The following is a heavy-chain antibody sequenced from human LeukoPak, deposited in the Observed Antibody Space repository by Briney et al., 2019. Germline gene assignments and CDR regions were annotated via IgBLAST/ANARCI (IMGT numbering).Heavy chain of an antibody. CDR1: GYTFSDYA. J-gene: IGHJ4*02. Sequence: ASVKVSCRGSGYTFSDYAISWVRQAPGRGLEWMGWIRGHNGKTKYLEKFQGRVTMTTDKSTSNAYMELRSLRSDDTAVYYCARYFNNYDSSGDYYVTNYYFDYWGQGTLVTVSS. D-gene: IGHD3-22*01. CDR3: ARYFNNYDSSGDYYVTNYYFDY. V-gene: IGHV1-18*01. CDR2: IRGHNGKT.